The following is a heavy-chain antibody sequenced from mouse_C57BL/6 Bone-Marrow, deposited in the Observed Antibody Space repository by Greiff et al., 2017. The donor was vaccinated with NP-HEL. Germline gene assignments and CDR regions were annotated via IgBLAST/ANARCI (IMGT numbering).Heavy chain of an antibody. D-gene: IGHD2-2*01. CDR2: IDPSDSYT. Sequence: QVQLQQPGAELVRPGTSVKLSCKASGYTFTSYWMHWVKQRPGQGLEWIGVIDPSDSYTNYNQKFKGKATLTVDTSSSTAYMQLSSLTSGDSAVYYCARVSTMVKWCAYGGQGTRVTVSA. CDR3: ARVSTMVKWCAY. V-gene: IGHV1-59*01. CDR1: GYTFTSYW. J-gene: IGHJ3*01.